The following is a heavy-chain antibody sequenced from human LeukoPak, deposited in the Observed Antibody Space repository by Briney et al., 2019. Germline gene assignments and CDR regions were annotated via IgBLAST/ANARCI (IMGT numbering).Heavy chain of an antibody. J-gene: IGHJ4*02. CDR3: ASTYSGSYLGPIDY. Sequence: ASVKVSCKASGGTFSSYAISWVRQAPGQGLEWMGGIIPIFGTANYAQKFQGRVTITADESTSTAYMELSSLRSEDTAVYYCASTYSGSYLGPIDYWGQGTLVTVSS. V-gene: IGHV1-69*13. D-gene: IGHD1-26*01. CDR2: IIPIFGTA. CDR1: GGTFSSYA.